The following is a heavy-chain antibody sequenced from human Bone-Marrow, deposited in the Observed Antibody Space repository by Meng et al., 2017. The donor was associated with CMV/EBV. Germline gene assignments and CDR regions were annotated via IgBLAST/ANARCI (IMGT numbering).Heavy chain of an antibody. Sequence: SETLSLTCTVSGGSISSSSYYWGWIRQPPGKGLEWIGSIYYSGSTYYNPSLKSRVTISVDTSKNQFSLKLSSVTAADTAVYYCARLRAVAGPYYYYYYGMDVWGQGTMVTVSS. V-gene: IGHV4-39*07. CDR2: IYYSGST. CDR3: ARLRAVAGPYYYYYYGMDV. D-gene: IGHD6-19*01. J-gene: IGHJ6*02. CDR1: GGSISSSSYY.